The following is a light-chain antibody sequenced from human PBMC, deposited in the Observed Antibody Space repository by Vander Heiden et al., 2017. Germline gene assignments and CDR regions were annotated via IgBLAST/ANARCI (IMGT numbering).Light chain of an antibody. CDR3: QQEDSSPYT. V-gene: IGKV4-1*01. CDR2: WAS. J-gene: IGKJ4*01. CDR1: QSVLYSPNNKNY. Sequence: DIVMTQSPDSLAVSLGERATINCKSSQSVLYSPNNKNYLAWYQQKPGQPPKLLFYWASTRESGVPDRFSGSGSGTDFTLTVSSLQAEDVAVYYCQQEDSSPYTFGGGTKVEIK.